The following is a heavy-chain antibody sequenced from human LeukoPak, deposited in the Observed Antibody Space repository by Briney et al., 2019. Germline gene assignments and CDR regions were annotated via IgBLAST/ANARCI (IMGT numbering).Heavy chain of an antibody. D-gene: IGHD1-14*01. V-gene: IGHV4-30-4*08. CDR3: ARGPQPNWFDP. CDR1: GGSISSGDYY. J-gene: IGHJ5*02. CDR2: IYYSGST. Sequence: SETLSLTCTVSGGSISSGDYYWSWIRQPPGKGREWIGYIYYSGSTYYNPSLKSRVTISVDTSKNQFSLKLSSVTAADTAVYYCARGPQPNWFDPWGQGTLVTVSS.